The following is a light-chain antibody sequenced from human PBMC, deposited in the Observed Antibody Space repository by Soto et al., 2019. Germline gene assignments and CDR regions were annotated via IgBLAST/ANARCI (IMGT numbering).Light chain of an antibody. CDR2: GAS. CDR1: QSVTNSY. Sequence: EIVLTQSPGTLSLSPGERATLSCRASQSVTNSYLAWYQQKPGQAPRRFIYGASRRATGIPDRFSGSVSGTDVTLTISRLQPEDFAVYYCQQYGRSLTFGGGTKVEIK. CDR3: QQYGRSLT. V-gene: IGKV3-20*01. J-gene: IGKJ4*01.